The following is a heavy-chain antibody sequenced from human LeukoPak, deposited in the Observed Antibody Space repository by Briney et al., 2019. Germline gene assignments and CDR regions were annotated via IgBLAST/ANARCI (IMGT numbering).Heavy chain of an antibody. CDR1: GGSFSGYY. CDR3: ARHSSSWPLFDY. V-gene: IGHV4-34*01. J-gene: IGHJ4*02. D-gene: IGHD6-13*01. Sequence: PSETLSLTCAVYGGSFSGYYWSWIRQPPGKGLEWIGEINHSGSTNYNPSLKSRVTISVDTSKNQFSMKLSSVTATDTAVYYCARHSSSWPLFDYWGQGTLVTVSS. CDR2: INHSGST.